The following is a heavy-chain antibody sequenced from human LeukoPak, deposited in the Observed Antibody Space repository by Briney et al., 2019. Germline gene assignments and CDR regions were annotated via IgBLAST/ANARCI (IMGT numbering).Heavy chain of an antibody. CDR3: ARARDGYNSAFDI. D-gene: IGHD5-24*01. CDR1: GYSISSGYY. CDR2: IYHSGST. V-gene: IGHV4-38-2*02. Sequence: NPSETLSLTCTVSGYSISSGYYWGWIRQPPGKGLEWIGSIYHSGSTYYNPSLKSRVTISVDTSKNQFSLKLSSVTAADTAVYYCARARDGYNSAFDIWGQGTMVTVSS. J-gene: IGHJ3*02.